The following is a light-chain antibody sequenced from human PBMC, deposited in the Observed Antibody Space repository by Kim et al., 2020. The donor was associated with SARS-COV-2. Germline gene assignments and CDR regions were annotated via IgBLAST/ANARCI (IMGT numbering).Light chain of an antibody. V-gene: IGKV3-15*01. CDR2: DAS. CDR1: QNVGTK. J-gene: IGKJ5*01. CDR3: QQYHSWPPIT. Sequence: SPGERAALSCKSRQNVGTKVAWYVQKRGQSPRLLIYDASTRASGISDRFFGSGSGTDFTLIIGRLQSEDFALYYCQQYHSWPPITFGQGTRLEIK.